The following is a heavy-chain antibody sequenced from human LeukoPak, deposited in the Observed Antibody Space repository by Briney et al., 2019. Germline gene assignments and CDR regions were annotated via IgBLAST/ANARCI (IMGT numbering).Heavy chain of an antibody. Sequence: PSETLSLTCTVSGYSITRGYFWGWIRQSPGKGLEWIGEINHSGSTNYNPSLKSRVTISVDTSKNQFSLKLSSVTAADTAVYYCARGRITMVRGVRDYYMDVWGKGTTVTVSS. V-gene: IGHV4-38-2*02. D-gene: IGHD3-10*01. CDR2: INHSGST. CDR3: ARGRITMVRGVRDYYMDV. CDR1: GYSITRGYF. J-gene: IGHJ6*03.